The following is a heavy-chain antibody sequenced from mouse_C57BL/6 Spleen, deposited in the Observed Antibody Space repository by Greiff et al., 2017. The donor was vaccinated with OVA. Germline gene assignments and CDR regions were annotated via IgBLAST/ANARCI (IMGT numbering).Heavy chain of an antibody. CDR2: ISYDGST. Sequence: EVQVVESGPGLVKPSQSLSLTCSVTGYSITSGYYWNWIRQFPGNNLAWMGYISYDGSTHYNPYLKNRISITRDTSKNQFFMKMNSVTTEDTATYYCARGDYDSSAWFAYWGQGTLVTVSA. V-gene: IGHV3-6*01. CDR3: ARGDYDSSAWFAY. CDR1: GYSITSGYY. J-gene: IGHJ3*01. D-gene: IGHD1-1*01.